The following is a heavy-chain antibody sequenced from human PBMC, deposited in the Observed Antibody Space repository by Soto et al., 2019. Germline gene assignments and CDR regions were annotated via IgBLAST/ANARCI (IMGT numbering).Heavy chain of an antibody. J-gene: IGHJ5*02. D-gene: IGHD6-25*01. V-gene: IGHV4-30-2*01. CDR2: IYHSGST. CDR3: VRGTYSSDWFDP. CDR1: GGSIISGGYS. Sequence: QLQLQESGSGLVKPSQTLSLTCAVSGGSIISGGYSWSWLRQPPGRGLEWIGYIYHSGSTSYNPSLRSRVTLSVDKSTNQFSLTLSSVTAADTAVYSCVRGTYSSDWFDPWGQGTLVTVSS.